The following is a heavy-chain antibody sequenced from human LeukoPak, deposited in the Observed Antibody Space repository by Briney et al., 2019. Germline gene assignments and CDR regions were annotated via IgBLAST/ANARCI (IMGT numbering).Heavy chain of an antibody. V-gene: IGHV5-51*01. CDR3: ARIAAAGRRGENNWFDP. D-gene: IGHD6-13*01. CDR2: IYPGDSDT. J-gene: IGHJ5*02. CDR1: GYSFTSYW. Sequence: GESLKISCKGSGYSFTSYWIGWVRQMPGKGLEWMGIIYPGDSDTRYSPSFQGQVTISADKSISTAYLQWSSLKASDTAMYYCARIAAAGRRGENNWFDPWGQGTLVTVSS.